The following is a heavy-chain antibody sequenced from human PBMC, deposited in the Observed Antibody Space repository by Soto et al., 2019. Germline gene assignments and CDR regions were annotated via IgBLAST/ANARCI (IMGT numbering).Heavy chain of an antibody. D-gene: IGHD3-3*01. Sequence: EVQLLESGGGLVQPGGSLRLSCAASGFTFSSYAMSWVRQAPGKGLEWVSAISGSGGSTYYADSVKGRFTISRDNSKNTLYLQMNSLRAEDTAVYYCAKDPITIFGVVTNNWFDPWGQGTLVTVSS. CDR3: AKDPITIFGVVTNNWFDP. CDR2: ISGSGGST. V-gene: IGHV3-23*01. CDR1: GFTFSSYA. J-gene: IGHJ5*02.